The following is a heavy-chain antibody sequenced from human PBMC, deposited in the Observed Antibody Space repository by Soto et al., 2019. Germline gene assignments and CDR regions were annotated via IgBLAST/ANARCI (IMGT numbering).Heavy chain of an antibody. J-gene: IGHJ4*02. CDR3: ARSDSSGYYYFDY. CDR2: ISYDGSNK. D-gene: IGHD3-22*01. CDR1: GFTFSSYA. V-gene: IGHV3-30-3*01. Sequence: GGSLRLSCAASGFTFSSYAMHWVRQAPGKGLEWVAVISYDGSNKYYADSVKGRFTISRDNSKNTLYLQMNSLRAEDTAVYYCARSDSSGYYYFDYWGQRTLVTVSS.